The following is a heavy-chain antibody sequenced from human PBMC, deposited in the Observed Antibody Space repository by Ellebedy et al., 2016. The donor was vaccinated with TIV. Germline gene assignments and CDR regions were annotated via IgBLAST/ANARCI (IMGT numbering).Heavy chain of an antibody. CDR3: ARDGVPGTTWLETLDAFDI. CDR2: IYPGDSDT. V-gene: IGHV5-51*01. D-gene: IGHD1-1*01. J-gene: IGHJ3*02. Sequence: GESLKISXKGSGYSFTSYWIGWVRQMPGKGLEWMGIIYPGDSDTRYSPSFQGQVTISADKSISTAYLQWSSLKASDTAMYYCARDGVPGTTWLETLDAFDIWGQGTMVTVSS. CDR1: GYSFTSYW.